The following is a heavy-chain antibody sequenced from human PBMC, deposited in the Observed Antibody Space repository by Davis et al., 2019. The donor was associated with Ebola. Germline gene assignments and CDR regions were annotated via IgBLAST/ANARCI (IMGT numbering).Heavy chain of an antibody. Sequence: PGGSLRLSCAASGFAFSSYSMNWVRQAPGKGLEWVSSISSSSSYIYYADSVKGRFTISRDNAKNSLYLQMNSLRAEDTAVYYCARMGIPGNRFDPWGQGTLVTVSS. V-gene: IGHV3-21*01. J-gene: IGHJ5*02. CDR2: ISSSSSYI. D-gene: IGHD3-10*01. CDR3: ARMGIPGNRFDP. CDR1: GFAFSSYS.